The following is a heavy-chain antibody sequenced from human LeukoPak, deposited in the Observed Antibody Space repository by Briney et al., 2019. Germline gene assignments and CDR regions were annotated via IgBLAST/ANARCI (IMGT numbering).Heavy chain of an antibody. CDR3: ARDSGPYGDLRN. CDR2: IYYSGST. CDR1: GGSISSGGYY. J-gene: IGHJ4*02. Sequence: SETLSLTCTVSGGSISSGGYYLSWIRQHPGKGLEWIGYIYYSGSTYYNPSLKSRVTISVDTSKNQFSLKLSSVTAADTAVYYCARDSGPYGDLRNWGQGTLVTVSS. V-gene: IGHV4-31*03. D-gene: IGHD4-17*01.